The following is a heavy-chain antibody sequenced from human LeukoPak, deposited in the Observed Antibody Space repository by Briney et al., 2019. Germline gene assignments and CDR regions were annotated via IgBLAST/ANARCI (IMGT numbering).Heavy chain of an antibody. CDR3: ARALGNAFDI. CDR2: IRYDGSDE. D-gene: IGHD7-27*01. J-gene: IGHJ3*02. CDR1: GFSFNNYG. V-gene: IGHV3-30*02. Sequence: GGSLRLSCAASGFSFNNYGMHWVRQAPGRGLEWVAFIRYDGSDEYYADPVKGRITISRDNAKNTLYLQMNSLRAEDTALYYCARALGNAFDIWGQGTMVTVSS.